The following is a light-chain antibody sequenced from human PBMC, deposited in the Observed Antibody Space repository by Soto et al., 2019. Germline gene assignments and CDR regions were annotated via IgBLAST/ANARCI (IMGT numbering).Light chain of an antibody. CDR3: LQDTNHQFA. J-gene: IGKJ3*01. V-gene: IGKV1-6*01. Sequence: IQMTQSPSSLSASVGDRVTITCRASQDIRNDLGWYQQKPGKAPKLLIYAATSLQGGVASRFSGSGSATEFTLTISSLQPEDFATYYCLQDTNHQFALGPGTKVDIK. CDR2: AAT. CDR1: QDIRND.